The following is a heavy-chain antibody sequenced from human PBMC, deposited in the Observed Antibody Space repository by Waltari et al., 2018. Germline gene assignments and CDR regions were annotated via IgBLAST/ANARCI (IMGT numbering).Heavy chain of an antibody. CDR2: IYARGSH. CDR1: GGSISSYY. D-gene: IGHD3-3*01. J-gene: IGHJ4*02. V-gene: IGHV4-4*07. Sequence: QVQLQESGPGLVKASETLSLTCTVSGGSISSYYWSWIRQPAGKGLEWIGRIYARGSHNYNPALKSRVTMSVDTSKNLFSLKLSSVTAADTALYYCARAGYEASGYSFDYWGQGTLVTVSS. CDR3: ARAGYEASGYSFDY.